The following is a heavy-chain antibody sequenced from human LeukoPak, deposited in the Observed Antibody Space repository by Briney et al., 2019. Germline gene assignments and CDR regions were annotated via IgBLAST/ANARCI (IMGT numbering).Heavy chain of an antibody. V-gene: IGHV3-7*04. D-gene: IGHD5-24*01. J-gene: IGHJ4*02. Sequence: GGSLRLSCVASGFPFSSYWMTWVRQALGKGLERVANIKQDGSKKSYVDSVKGRFTISRDNAKNSLYLQMNSLRAEDTAIYYCTRVGYIDEGIDYWGQGTLVTVSS. CDR3: TRVGYIDEGIDY. CDR1: GFPFSSYW. CDR2: IKQDGSKK.